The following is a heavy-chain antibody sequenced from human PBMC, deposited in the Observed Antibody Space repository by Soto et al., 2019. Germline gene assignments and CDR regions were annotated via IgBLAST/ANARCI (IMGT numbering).Heavy chain of an antibody. CDR1: GGSISSSNW. V-gene: IGHV4-4*02. CDR2: IYHRVST. Sequence: QVQLQESGPGLVKPWGTLSLTCAVSGGSISSSNWWSWVRQPPGKGLEWIGEIYHRVSTNYNPSLKSRVTISVDKSKNQFSLKLSSVTAADTAVYYCARDYRVRGVMRGFDPWGQGTLVTVSS. J-gene: IGHJ5*02. D-gene: IGHD3-10*01. CDR3: ARDYRVRGVMRGFDP.